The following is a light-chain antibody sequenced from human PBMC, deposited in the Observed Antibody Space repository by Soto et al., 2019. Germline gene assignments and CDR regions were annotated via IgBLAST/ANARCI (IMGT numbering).Light chain of an antibody. CDR1: LSVRSNY. V-gene: IGKV3D-20*01. CDR2: DAS. J-gene: IGKJ2*01. Sequence: EVVLKPSPATLSLSPGESATLSCGASLSVRSNYCAWYHHRPGLAPRLLIYDASTMATGIPDRFSGSGSGADFTLTISSLEPEDSAVYYCQQYGRSPRTFGQGTKLEIK. CDR3: QQYGRSPRT.